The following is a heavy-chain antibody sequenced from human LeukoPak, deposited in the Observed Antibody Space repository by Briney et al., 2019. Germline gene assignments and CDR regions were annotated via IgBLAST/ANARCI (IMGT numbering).Heavy chain of an antibody. CDR3: ATKGAGTARYFDY. D-gene: IGHD6-19*01. Sequence: GGSLRLSCAASEFTFSNYAMSWVRQAPGKGLEWVSAICGGAGNTYYADSVKGRFTISRDNSKNTLYLQMNSLRAEDTAVYYCATKGAGTARYFDYWGQGTLVTVSS. J-gene: IGHJ4*02. CDR2: ICGGAGNT. V-gene: IGHV3-23*01. CDR1: EFTFSNYA.